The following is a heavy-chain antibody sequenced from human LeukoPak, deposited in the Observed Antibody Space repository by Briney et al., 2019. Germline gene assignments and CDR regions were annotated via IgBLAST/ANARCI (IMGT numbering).Heavy chain of an antibody. CDR2: INPNSGGT. Sequence: ASVKVSCKASGYTFTGYYMHWVRQAPGQGLEWMGWINPNSGGTNYAQKFQGRVTMTRDTSISTAYMELSRLRSEDTAVYYCGRQPNYDFWSGYPGFGTFYMDVWGKGTTVTVSS. V-gene: IGHV1-2*02. D-gene: IGHD3-3*01. CDR1: GYTFTGYY. J-gene: IGHJ6*03. CDR3: GRQPNYDFWSGYPGFGTFYMDV.